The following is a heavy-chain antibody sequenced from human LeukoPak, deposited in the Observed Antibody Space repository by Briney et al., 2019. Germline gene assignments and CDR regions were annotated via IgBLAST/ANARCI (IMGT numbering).Heavy chain of an antibody. CDR1: VGSISSSRYY. Sequence: SETLSLTCTVSVGSISSSRYYWGWLRQPPGKGLEWIGSIYYSGSTYYNSSLKSRLTISVDTSKNQFSLKLSSVTAADTAVYYCARHGPGYTGNVADYWGQGTLVIVSS. J-gene: IGHJ4*02. D-gene: IGHD5-12*01. CDR3: ARHGPGYTGNVADY. V-gene: IGHV4-39*01. CDR2: IYYSGST.